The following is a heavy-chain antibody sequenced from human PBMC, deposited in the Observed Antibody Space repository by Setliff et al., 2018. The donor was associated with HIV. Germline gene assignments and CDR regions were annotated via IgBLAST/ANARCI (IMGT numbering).Heavy chain of an antibody. J-gene: IGHJ4*02. CDR2: LYSDGST. V-gene: IGHV3-53*01. CDR3: AREVYRPSSGWIRHFDL. D-gene: IGHD6-19*01. CDR1: GFTFGDYA. Sequence: HPGGSLRLSCTVSGFTFGDYAMSWVRQAPGKGLEWVSVLYSDGSTYYADSVKGRFTLSRDNSKNTLFLQMNSLRAEDTAMYYCAREVYRPSSGWIRHFDLWGQGTLVTVSS.